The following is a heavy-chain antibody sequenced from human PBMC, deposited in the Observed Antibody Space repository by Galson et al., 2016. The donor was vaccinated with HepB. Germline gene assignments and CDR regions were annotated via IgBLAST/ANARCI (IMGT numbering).Heavy chain of an antibody. CDR3: ATYYYANYGYYPY. Sequence: SETLSLTCTVSGGSVRNGFHYWSWIRQPPGKGLEWIGCVYYSGGTNYNPSLKSRVTISVDTSKNQFSLKLRSVTAADTAVYYCATYYYANYGYYPYWGQGNLLTVSS. V-gene: IGHV4-61*01. CDR2: VYYSGGT. CDR1: GGSVRNGFHY. D-gene: IGHD3-22*01. J-gene: IGHJ4*02.